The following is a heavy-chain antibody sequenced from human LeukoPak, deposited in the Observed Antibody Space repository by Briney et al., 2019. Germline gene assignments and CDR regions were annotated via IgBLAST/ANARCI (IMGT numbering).Heavy chain of an antibody. J-gene: IGHJ4*02. D-gene: IGHD6-13*01. V-gene: IGHV4-59*01. CDR1: GGSISSYY. Sequence: SETLSLTCIVSGGSISSYYWSWIRQPPGKGLEWIGYIYYSGSTNYNPSLKSRVTISVDTSKNQFSLKLSSVTAADTAVYYCARQKQQAVIDYWGQGTLVTVSS. CDR2: IYYSGST. CDR3: ARQKQQAVIDY.